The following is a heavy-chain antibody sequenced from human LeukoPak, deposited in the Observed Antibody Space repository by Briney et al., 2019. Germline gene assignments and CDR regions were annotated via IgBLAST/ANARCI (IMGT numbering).Heavy chain of an antibody. V-gene: IGHV3-9*03. Sequence: GRSLRLSCAASGFTFDDYAMHWVRQAPGKGLEWVSGISWNSGRSDYADSVKGRFPISRDNAKNSLFLQMNSLRSEDMALYYCAKDIGYTSGQGMDYWGQGTLVTVSS. CDR2: ISWNSGRS. J-gene: IGHJ4*02. D-gene: IGHD6-19*01. CDR3: AKDIGYTSGQGMDY. CDR1: GFTFDDYA.